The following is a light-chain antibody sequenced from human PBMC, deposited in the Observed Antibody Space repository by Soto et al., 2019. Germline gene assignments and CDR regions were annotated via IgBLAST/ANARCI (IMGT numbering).Light chain of an antibody. CDR2: DAS. J-gene: IGKJ2*01. CDR3: QQYNSYPGT. Sequence: DIQMTQSPSTLSASVGDRATITCRASQSITSWLAWYQQKPGKAPKLLIYDASSLKSGVPSRFSGSGSGTEFTLTISSLQPDDFATYYCQQYNSYPGTFGQGTKLEIK. CDR1: QSITSW. V-gene: IGKV1-5*01.